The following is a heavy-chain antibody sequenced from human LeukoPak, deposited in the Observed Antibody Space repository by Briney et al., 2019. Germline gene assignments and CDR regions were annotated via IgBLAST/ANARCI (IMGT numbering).Heavy chain of an antibody. J-gene: IGHJ4*02. CDR2: IYYSGST. CDR3: ARQPPNYYDSSGFFDY. D-gene: IGHD3-22*01. Sequence: SETLSLTCTVSGGSTTSSSYYWGWIRQPPGKGLEWIGSIYYSGSTYYNPSLKSRVTISVDTSKNQFSLKLSSVTAADTAVYYCARQPPNYYDSSGFFDYWGQGTLVTVSS. V-gene: IGHV4-39*01. CDR1: GGSTTSSSYY.